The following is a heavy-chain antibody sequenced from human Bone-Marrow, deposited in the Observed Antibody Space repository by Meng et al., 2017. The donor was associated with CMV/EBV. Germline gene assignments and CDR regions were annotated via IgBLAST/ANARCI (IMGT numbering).Heavy chain of an antibody. CDR3: AREEAGIAARPYYFDY. V-gene: IGHV1-46*01. Sequence: ASVKVSCKASGYTFTSYYMHWVRQAPGQGLEWMGIINPSGGSTSYAQKFQGRVTMTRDTSTSTVYMELSSLRSEDTAVYYCAREEAGIAARPYYFDYWGQGTLVTVSS. J-gene: IGHJ4*02. CDR2: INPSGGST. CDR1: GYTFTSYY. D-gene: IGHD6-6*01.